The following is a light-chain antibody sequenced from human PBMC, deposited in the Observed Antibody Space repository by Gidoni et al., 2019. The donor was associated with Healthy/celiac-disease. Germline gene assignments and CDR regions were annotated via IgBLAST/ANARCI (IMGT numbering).Light chain of an antibody. V-gene: IGLV2-8*01. CDR3: SSYAGSNNLV. CDR2: EVS. Sequence: QPALTPPPSASGSPGPSATISRTGTSSDVGGYNYVSWYQQHPVKAPKLMIDEVSKRPSGVPDRFSGSKSGNTASLTVSGLQAEDEADYYCSSYAGSNNLVFGGGTKLTVL. J-gene: IGLJ3*02. CDR1: SSDVGGYNY.